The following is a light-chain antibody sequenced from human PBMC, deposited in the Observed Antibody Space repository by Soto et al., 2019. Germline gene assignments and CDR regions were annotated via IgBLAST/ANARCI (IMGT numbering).Light chain of an antibody. CDR2: YAS. J-gene: IGKJ3*01. Sequence: EIVLTHSPGTMSLSPCERATLSFSASQSVSSSYLAWYQQKPGQAPRLLIYYASNLATGIPARFSGSGSGTDFTLTISSLEPEDFAVYYCQQRSNWPFTFGPGTKVDIK. CDR1: QSVSSSY. V-gene: IGKV3D-20*02. CDR3: QQRSNWPFT.